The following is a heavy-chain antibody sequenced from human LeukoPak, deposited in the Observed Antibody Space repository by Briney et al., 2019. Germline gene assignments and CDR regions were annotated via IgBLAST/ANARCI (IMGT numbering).Heavy chain of an antibody. V-gene: IGHV3-30*01. D-gene: IGHD2-21*02. CDR3: ARGDGGDYVGYFNY. CDR1: GFTFRTYS. CDR2: ISYDGGDQ. Sequence: PGRSLRLSCAASGFTFRTYSMHWVRQAPGKGLEWVAVISYDGGDQYYADSVKGRFTISRDNSKNTLFLQMNSLRAEDTAVYYCARGDGGDYVGYFNYWGQGTLVTVSS. J-gene: IGHJ4*02.